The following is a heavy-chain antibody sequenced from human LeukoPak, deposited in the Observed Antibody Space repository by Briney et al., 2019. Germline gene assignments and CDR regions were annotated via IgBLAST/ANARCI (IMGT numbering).Heavy chain of an antibody. CDR2: INHSGST. CDR3: ARGSRTKLTGDPNYYYGMDV. CDR1: GGSFSGYY. V-gene: IGHV4-34*01. D-gene: IGHD1-7*01. Sequence: PSETLSLTCAVYGGSFSGYYWSWIRQPPGKGLEWIGEINHSGSTNYNPSLKSRVTISVDTSKNQFSLKLSSVTAADTAVYYCARGSRTKLTGDPNYYYGMDVWGQGTTVTVSS. J-gene: IGHJ6*02.